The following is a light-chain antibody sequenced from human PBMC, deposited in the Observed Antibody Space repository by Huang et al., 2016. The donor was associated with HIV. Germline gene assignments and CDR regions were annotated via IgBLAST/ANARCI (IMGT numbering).Light chain of an antibody. Sequence: ENLMTQSPSTLSVSPGESATLSCRASQSVFKNLAWYQQKPRQAPKLLIYGSSTRAAGIPARFSGSGSGTDFTLTISSLQSEDFAVYYCQQYNTSPRTFGQGTKVEV. J-gene: IGKJ1*01. CDR2: GSS. CDR3: QQYNTSPRT. V-gene: IGKV3-15*01. CDR1: QSVFKN.